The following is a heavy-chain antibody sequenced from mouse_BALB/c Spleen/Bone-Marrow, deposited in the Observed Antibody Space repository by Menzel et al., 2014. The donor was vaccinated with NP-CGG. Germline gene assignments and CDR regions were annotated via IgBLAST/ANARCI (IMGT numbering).Heavy chain of an antibody. CDR3: ARKDDGYYNFDY. Sequence: EVHLVQSGGGLVQPGGSRKLSCAASGFTFSSFGMHWVRQTPEKGLEWVAYISSVSSTICYADTVIGRFTISRDNPKNTLFLQITSLRPEDTAMYYCARKDDGYYNFDYWGQGTSLTVSS. CDR2: ISSVSSTI. CDR1: GFTFSSFG. D-gene: IGHD2-3*01. J-gene: IGHJ2*02. V-gene: IGHV5-17*02.